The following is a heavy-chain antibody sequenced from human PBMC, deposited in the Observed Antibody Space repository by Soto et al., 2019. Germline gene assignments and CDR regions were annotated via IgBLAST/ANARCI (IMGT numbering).Heavy chain of an antibody. CDR1: GFTFSSHV. J-gene: IGHJ4*02. Sequence: EVQLWESGGGLVQPGGSLRLSCAVSGFTFSSHVMSWVRQAPGKGLEWVSAISGTGGTYYADSVKGRFTISRDNSKNALYLQMNILRGEDTPVYYCAKDRRGAYCSGGICYSPDYWGQGTLVIVSS. D-gene: IGHD2-15*01. V-gene: IGHV3-23*01. CDR3: AKDRRGAYCSGGICYSPDY. CDR2: ISGTGGT.